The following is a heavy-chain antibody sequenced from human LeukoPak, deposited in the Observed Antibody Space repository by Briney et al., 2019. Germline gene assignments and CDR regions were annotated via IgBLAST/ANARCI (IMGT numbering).Heavy chain of an antibody. J-gene: IGHJ4*02. CDR1: GGTFSSYA. CDR3: AREPDYRSSSRHFAY. Sequence: GASVKVSCKASGGTFSSYAISWVRQAPGQGLEWMGGIIPIFGTANYAQKFQGRVTITADESTSTAYMELSSLRSEDTAVYYCAREPDYRSSSRHFAYWGQGTLVTVPS. D-gene: IGHD4-11*01. CDR2: IIPIFGTA. V-gene: IGHV1-69*01.